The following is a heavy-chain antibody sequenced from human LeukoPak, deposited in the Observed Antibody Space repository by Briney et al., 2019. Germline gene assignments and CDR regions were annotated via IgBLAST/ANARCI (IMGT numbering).Heavy chain of an antibody. CDR2: ISSSSSHM. J-gene: IGHJ1*01. CDR1: GFTFNSYS. D-gene: IGHD1-26*01. CDR3: VRDSGSSYGYYFLH. Sequence: AGRSLRLSCAASGFTFNSYSMYWLRQAPGKGLEWVSSISSSSSHMFYADSVKGRFSISRDDANNSLFLQMNSLRAEDTAVYYCVRDSGSSYGYYFLHWGQGTLVTVSS. V-gene: IGHV3-21*01.